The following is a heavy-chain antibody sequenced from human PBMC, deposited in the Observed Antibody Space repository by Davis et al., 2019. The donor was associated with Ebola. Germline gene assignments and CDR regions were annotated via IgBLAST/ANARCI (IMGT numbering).Heavy chain of an antibody. CDR3: ARSITMVQDLSWFDP. J-gene: IGHJ5*02. CDR2: ISAYNGNT. V-gene: IGHV1-18*01. CDR1: GYTFTSYG. D-gene: IGHD3-10*01. Sequence: AASVTVSCKASGYTFTSYGISWVRQAPGQGLEWMGWISAYNGNTNYAQKLQGRVTMTTDTSTSTAYMELRSLRSDDTAVYYCARSITMVQDLSWFDPWGQGTLVTVSS.